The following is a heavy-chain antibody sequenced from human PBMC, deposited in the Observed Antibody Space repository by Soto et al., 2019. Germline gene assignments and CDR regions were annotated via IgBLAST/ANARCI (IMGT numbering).Heavy chain of an antibody. CDR1: GYSFPSYW. Sequence: VESLKISCKGSGYSFPSYWIGWVRQMPGKGLEWMGIIYPCDSDTRYSPSFQGQVTISSDNSTSTAYLQWSSLKASATAMYYCASPQGMAVAGTPFDAFDIWGQGTMVTVSS. CDR2: IYPCDSDT. J-gene: IGHJ3*02. CDR3: ASPQGMAVAGTPFDAFDI. D-gene: IGHD6-19*01. V-gene: IGHV5-51*01.